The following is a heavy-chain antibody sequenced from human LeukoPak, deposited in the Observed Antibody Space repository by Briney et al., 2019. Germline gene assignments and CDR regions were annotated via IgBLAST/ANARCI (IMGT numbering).Heavy chain of an antibody. Sequence: SETLSLTCTVSGGSISSYSWSWIRQPPGKGLEWIGYIYYSGSTNYNPSLKSRVTISVDTSKNQFSLKLSSVTAADTAVYYCARMEVVPAAMNGYYYYYGMDVWGQGTTVTVSS. V-gene: IGHV4-59*01. J-gene: IGHJ6*02. CDR2: IYYSGST. CDR1: GGSISSYS. CDR3: ARMEVVPAAMNGYYYYYGMDV. D-gene: IGHD2-2*01.